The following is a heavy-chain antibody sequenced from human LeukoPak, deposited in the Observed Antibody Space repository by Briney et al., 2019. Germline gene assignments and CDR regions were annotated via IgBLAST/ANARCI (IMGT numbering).Heavy chain of an antibody. V-gene: IGHV4-39*01. Sequence: SETLSLTCTVSGGSISSSSYYWAWIRQPPGKGLEWIGNVYYSGSTYYNPSLKRRVTISADTSKNQFSLKLSSVTAADTAVYYCARLIAAVTGWFDPWGQGTLVTFSS. CDR2: VYYSGST. CDR1: GGSISSSSYY. CDR3: ARLIAAVTGWFDP. J-gene: IGHJ5*02. D-gene: IGHD6-13*01.